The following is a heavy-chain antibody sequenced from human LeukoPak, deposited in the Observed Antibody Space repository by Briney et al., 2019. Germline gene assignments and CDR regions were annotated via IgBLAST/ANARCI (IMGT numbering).Heavy chain of an antibody. CDR2: IIPIFGTA. CDR3: ARALVGATLDYYYYGMDV. CDR1: GGTFSSYA. D-gene: IGHD1-26*01. V-gene: IGHV1-69*13. J-gene: IGHJ6*02. Sequence: SVKVSCKASGGTFSSYAISWVRQAPGQGLEWMGGIIPIFGTANYAQKFLGRVTITADESTSTAYMELSSLRSEDTAVYYCARALVGATLDYYYYGMDVWGQGTTVTVSS.